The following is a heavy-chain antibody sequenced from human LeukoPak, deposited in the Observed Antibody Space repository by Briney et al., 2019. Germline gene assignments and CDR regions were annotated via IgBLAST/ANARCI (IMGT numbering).Heavy chain of an antibody. J-gene: IGHJ4*02. CDR2: VRSKAYGGTT. V-gene: IGHV3-49*03. D-gene: IGHD6-13*01. Sequence: QTGGSLRLSCTASGFTFGDYAMSWFRQAPGKGLEWVGFVRSKAYGGTTEYAASVKGRFTISRDDSKSIAYLQMNSLKTEDTAVYYCTREGYSSSWYGGLGTFDYWGQGTLVTVSS. CDR1: GFTFGDYA. CDR3: TREGYSSSWYGGLGTFDY.